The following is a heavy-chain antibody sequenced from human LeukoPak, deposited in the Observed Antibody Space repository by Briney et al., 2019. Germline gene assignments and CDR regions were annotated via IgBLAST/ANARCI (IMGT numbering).Heavy chain of an antibody. Sequence: GGSLRLSCAASGFTFSDYYMSWIRQAPGKGLEGVSYISSSGSTIYYADSVKGRFTISRDNAKNSLYLQMNSLRAEDTAVYYCARDGGYSSSWYRGQINDDAFDIWGQGTMVTVSS. D-gene: IGHD6-13*01. J-gene: IGHJ3*02. CDR2: ISSSGSTI. CDR1: GFTFSDYY. CDR3: ARDGGYSSSWYRGQINDDAFDI. V-gene: IGHV3-11*01.